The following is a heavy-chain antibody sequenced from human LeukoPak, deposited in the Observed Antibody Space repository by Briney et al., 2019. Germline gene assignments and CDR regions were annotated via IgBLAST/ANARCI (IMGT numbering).Heavy chain of an antibody. CDR1: GASVSSASY. Sequence: SETLSLTCTVSGASVSSASYWTWIWQPPGKGVEWIAHIYNGVNTNYNPSLKSRVTISVDTSKNQFSLRLNSVTAADTAVYYCARSRAFNSGAFDPWGQGSLVTVSS. J-gene: IGHJ5*02. D-gene: IGHD1-26*01. CDR3: ARSRAFNSGAFDP. V-gene: IGHV4-61*01. CDR2: IYNGVNT.